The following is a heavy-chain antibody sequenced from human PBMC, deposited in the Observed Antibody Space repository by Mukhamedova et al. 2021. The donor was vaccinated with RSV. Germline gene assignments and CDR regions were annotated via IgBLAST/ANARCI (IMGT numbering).Heavy chain of an antibody. CDR2: ISSSSTI. V-gene: IGHV3-48*04. J-gene: IGHJ4*02. D-gene: IGHD5-12*01. CDR1: SYS. Sequence: SYSMNWVRQAPGKGLEWVSYISSSSTIYYADSVKGRFTISRDNAKNSLYLQMNSLRAEDTAVYYCATGEGYGPPTNYWGQGTLVT. CDR3: ATGEGYGPPTNY.